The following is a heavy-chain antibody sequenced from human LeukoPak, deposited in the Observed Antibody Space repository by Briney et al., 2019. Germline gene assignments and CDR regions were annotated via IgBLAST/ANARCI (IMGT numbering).Heavy chain of an antibody. V-gene: IGHV1-18*01. CDR3: ARDPPRIVVVVAATNYYGMDV. D-gene: IGHD2-15*01. CDR2: ISAYNGNT. CDR1: GYTFTSYG. J-gene: IGHJ6*02. Sequence: ASVKVSCKASGYTFTSYGISWVRQAPGQGLEWMGWISAYNGNTNYAQKLQGRVTMTTDTSTSTVYMELRSLRSDDAAVYYCARDPPRIVVVVAATNYYGMDVWGQGTTVTVSS.